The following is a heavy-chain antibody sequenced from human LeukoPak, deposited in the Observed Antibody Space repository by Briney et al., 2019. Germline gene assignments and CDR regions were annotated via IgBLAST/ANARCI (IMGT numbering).Heavy chain of an antibody. CDR1: GFTFSNYW. J-gene: IGHJ4*02. D-gene: IGHD6-19*01. Sequence: RSGGSLRLTCAASGFTFSNYWMTWVRQAPGKGLEWVANIKQDGGEKYYVDSVKGRLTISRDNAKNSLYLQMNTLRAEDTAVYYCARDAGYNSGWYYSYWGQGTLVTVSS. CDR2: IKQDGGEK. CDR3: ARDAGYNSGWYYSY. V-gene: IGHV3-7*01.